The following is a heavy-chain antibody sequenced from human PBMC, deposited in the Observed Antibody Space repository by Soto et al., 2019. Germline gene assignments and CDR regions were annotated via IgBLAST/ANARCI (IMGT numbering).Heavy chain of an antibody. CDR2: IGTQHDT. Sequence: EVQLVESGGGLVQPGGSLRLSCAASGFTFSAYDMHWVRQPTGKGLEWVSAIGTQHDTYYPDSVKGRFTISRENAKGSLFLQMNSLRIGDTAVYYCARQASYWHGGGGWFDPWGQGTLVTVSS. J-gene: IGHJ5*02. CDR1: GFTFSAYD. V-gene: IGHV3-13*01. CDR3: ARQASYWHGGGGWFDP. D-gene: IGHD2-8*02.